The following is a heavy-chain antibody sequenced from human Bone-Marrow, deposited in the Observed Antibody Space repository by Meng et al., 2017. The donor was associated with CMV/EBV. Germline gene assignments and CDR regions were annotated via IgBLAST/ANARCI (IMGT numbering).Heavy chain of an antibody. CDR2: INPNSADT. Sequence: ASVKVSCKASGYTFTDYYIHWVRQAPGQGLDWMGWINPNSADTKYVQKFQGRVTMTRDTSIGTAYMEVRRLRSDDTAVYYCARGSRNPPESWDRLDYYYYYGMDVWGQGTTVTVSS. CDR3: ARGSRNPPESWDRLDYYYYYGMDV. J-gene: IGHJ6*02. CDR1: GYTFTDYY. D-gene: IGHD1-26*01. V-gene: IGHV1-2*02.